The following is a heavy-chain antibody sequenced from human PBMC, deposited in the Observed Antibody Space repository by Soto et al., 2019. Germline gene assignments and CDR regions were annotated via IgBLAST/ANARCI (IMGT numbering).Heavy chain of an antibody. Sequence: QVQLVQSGAEVKKPGASVKVSCKASGYTFTSYGISWVRQAPGQGLEWMGWISAYNGNTNYAQKLQGRVTMTTDTSTSTAYMELRSLRSDDTAVYYCAREGVTYYDMLNGPNNWFDPWGQGTLVTVSS. D-gene: IGHD3-9*01. CDR1: GYTFTSYG. V-gene: IGHV1-18*04. CDR3: AREGVTYYDMLNGPNNWFDP. CDR2: ISAYNGNT. J-gene: IGHJ5*02.